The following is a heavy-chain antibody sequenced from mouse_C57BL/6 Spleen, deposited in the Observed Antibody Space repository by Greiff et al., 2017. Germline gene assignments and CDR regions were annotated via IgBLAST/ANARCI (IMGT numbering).Heavy chain of an antibody. CDR3: ARKGLWAHYYAMDY. D-gene: IGHD1-1*02. CDR2: IDPSDSYT. CDR1: GYTFTSYW. J-gene: IGHJ4*01. Sequence: QVQLQQPGAELVMPGASVKLSCKASGYTFTSYWMHWVKQRPGQGLEWIGEIDPSDSYTNYNQKFKGKSTLTVDKSSSTAYMQLSSLTSEDSAVYYCARKGLWAHYYAMDYWGQGTSVTVSS. V-gene: IGHV1-69*01.